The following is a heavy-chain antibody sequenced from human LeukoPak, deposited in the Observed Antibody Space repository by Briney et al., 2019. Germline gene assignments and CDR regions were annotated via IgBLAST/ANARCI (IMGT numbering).Heavy chain of an antibody. Sequence: PGGSLRLSCAASGFTFSNYAMSWVRQAPGKGLEWFSAISGSGSSIYYADSVKGRFTISRDNSKNTLYLQMNSLRVEDTAVYYCARDMLHPSMDVWGKGTTVTVSS. V-gene: IGHV3-23*01. CDR2: ISGSGSSI. D-gene: IGHD2-8*01. CDR3: ARDMLHPSMDV. CDR1: GFTFSNYA. J-gene: IGHJ6*03.